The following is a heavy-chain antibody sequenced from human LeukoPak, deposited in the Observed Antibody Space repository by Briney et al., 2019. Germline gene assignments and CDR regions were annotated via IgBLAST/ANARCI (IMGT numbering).Heavy chain of an antibody. D-gene: IGHD1-20*01. CDR2: NNPNSGGT. CDR3: ASTYNWNDVGRL. J-gene: IGHJ4*02. Sequence: ASVKVSCKASGYTFTGYYMHWVRQAPGQGLEWMGWNNPNSGGTNYAQKFQGRVAMTRDTSISTAYMELSRLRSDDTAVYYCASTYNWNDVGRLWGQGTLVTVSS. V-gene: IGHV1-2*02. CDR1: GYTFTGYY.